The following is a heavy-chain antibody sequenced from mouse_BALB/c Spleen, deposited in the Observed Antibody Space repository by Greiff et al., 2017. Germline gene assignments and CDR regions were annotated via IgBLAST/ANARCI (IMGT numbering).Heavy chain of an antibody. J-gene: IGHJ4*01. V-gene: IGHV3-6*02. CDR3: ARGYYYGSSYGYYAMDY. CDR2: ISYDGSN. CDR1: GYSITSGYY. D-gene: IGHD1-1*01. Sequence: EVHLVESGPGLVKPSQSLSLTCSVTGYSITSGYYWNWIRQFPGNKLEWMGYISYDGSNNYNPSLKNRISITRDTSKNQFFLKLNSVTTEDTATYYCARGYYYGSSYGYYAMDYWGQGTSVTVSS.